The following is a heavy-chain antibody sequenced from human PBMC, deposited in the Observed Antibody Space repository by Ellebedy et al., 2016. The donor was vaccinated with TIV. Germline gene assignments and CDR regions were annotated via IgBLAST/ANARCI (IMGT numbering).Heavy chain of an antibody. CDR2: INHSGST. Sequence: MPSETLSLTCAVYGGSFSGYYWSWIRQPPGKGLEWIGEINHSGSTNYNPSLKSRVTVSVDTSKNQFSLKLSSVTAADTAVYYCARDGNRFGDSVYYYGMDVWGQGTTVTVSS. J-gene: IGHJ6*02. D-gene: IGHD3-10*01. CDR1: GGSFSGYY. V-gene: IGHV4-34*01. CDR3: ARDGNRFGDSVYYYGMDV.